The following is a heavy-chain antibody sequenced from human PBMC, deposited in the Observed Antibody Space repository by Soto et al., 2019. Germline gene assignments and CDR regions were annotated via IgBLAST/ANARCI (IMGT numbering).Heavy chain of an antibody. D-gene: IGHD4-17*01. Sequence: SETLSLTCSVSGGSVSDKTYYWSWIRQPPGKRLEWIGYVYYSGTTNYNPSLKSRVTTSVDLSKNQFSLRLSSVTTADTALYYCARTTAVPNSLRSRYFFDYWGQGTLVTV. CDR1: GGSVSDKTYY. J-gene: IGHJ4*02. CDR2: VYYSGTT. V-gene: IGHV4-61*01. CDR3: ARTTAVPNSLRSRYFFDY.